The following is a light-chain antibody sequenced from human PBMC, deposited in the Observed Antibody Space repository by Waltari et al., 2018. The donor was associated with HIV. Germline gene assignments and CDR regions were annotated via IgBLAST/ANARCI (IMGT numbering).Light chain of an antibody. Sequence: QLVLTQSASASASLGASVKLTCTLRCGYTAYAIARHQQQAEKGPRYLMKVNSDGSYSRGDGIPDRFSGSSSEAERYHTISSLQSEDEADYYCQTWDTVIRVFGGGTKLTVL. CDR3: QTWDTVIRV. CDR1: CGYTAYA. CDR2: VNSDGSY. J-gene: IGLJ3*02. V-gene: IGLV4-69*01.